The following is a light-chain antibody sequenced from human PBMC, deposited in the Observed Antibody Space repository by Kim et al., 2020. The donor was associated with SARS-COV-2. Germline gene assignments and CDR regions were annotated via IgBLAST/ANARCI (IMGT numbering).Light chain of an antibody. Sequence: ASVGDRVTITCRASQDIRNDLGWYQQNPGRAPKRLIYGASSLQSGVPSRFSGSGSGTEFTLTISSLQPEDFATYFYLLHNTHPITFGQRTRLEIK. CDR1: QDIRND. CDR3: LLHNTHPIT. CDR2: GAS. J-gene: IGKJ5*01. V-gene: IGKV1-17*01.